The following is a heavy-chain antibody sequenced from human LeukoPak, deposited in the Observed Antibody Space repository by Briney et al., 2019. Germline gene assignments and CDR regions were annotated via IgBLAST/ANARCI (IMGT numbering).Heavy chain of an antibody. D-gene: IGHD1-14*01. CDR1: GFSFSNAW. J-gene: IGHJ4*02. V-gene: IGHV4-4*02. CDR3: ARHEPGGYNRY. CDR2: INHSGST. Sequence: PGGSLRLSCAASGFSFSNAWMSWVRQAPGKGLEWVGEINHSGSTNYNPSLMSRVTISVDTSKNQFSLELRSVTAADTAVYYGARHEPGGYNRYWGQGTLVTVSS.